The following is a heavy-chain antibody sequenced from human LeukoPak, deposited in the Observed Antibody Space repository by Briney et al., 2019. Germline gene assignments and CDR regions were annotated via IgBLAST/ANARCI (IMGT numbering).Heavy chain of an antibody. J-gene: IGHJ4*02. D-gene: IGHD2-2*01. CDR2: ISSSGSTI. CDR1: GFTFSSYA. CDR3: ARDLYRDCSSTSCHDFDY. Sequence: GGSLRLSCAASGFTFSSYAMHWIRQAPGKGLEWVSYISSSGSTIYYADSVKGRFTISRDNAKNSLYLQMNSLRAEDTAVYYCARDLYRDCSSTSCHDFDYWGQGTLVTVSS. V-gene: IGHV3-48*04.